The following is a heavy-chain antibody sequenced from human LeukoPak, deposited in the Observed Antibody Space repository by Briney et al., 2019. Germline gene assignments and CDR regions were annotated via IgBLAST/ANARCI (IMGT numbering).Heavy chain of an antibody. CDR1: GFTFSSYS. Sequence: GGSLRLSCAASGFTFSSYSMNWVRQAPGKGLEWVSFISSSSSYIYYADSVKGRFAISRDNARNSLYLQMNSLRAEDTAVYYCARDKYGDQYYFDYWGQGTLVTVSS. J-gene: IGHJ4*02. V-gene: IGHV3-21*01. D-gene: IGHD4-17*01. CDR2: ISSSSSYI. CDR3: ARDKYGDQYYFDY.